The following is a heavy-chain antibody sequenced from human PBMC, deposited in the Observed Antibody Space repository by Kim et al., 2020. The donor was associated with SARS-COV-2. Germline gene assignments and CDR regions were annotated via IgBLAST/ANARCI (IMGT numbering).Heavy chain of an antibody. D-gene: IGHD1-1*01. CDR1: GGSISSYY. CDR2: IYYSGST. CDR3: ARGGDEAGTVY. Sequence: SETLSLTCTVSGGSISSYYWSWIRQPPGKGLEWIGYIYYSGSTNYNPSLKSRVTISVDTSKNQFSLKLSSVTAADTAVYYCARGGDEAGTVYWGQGTLVTVSS. V-gene: IGHV4-59*01. J-gene: IGHJ4*02.